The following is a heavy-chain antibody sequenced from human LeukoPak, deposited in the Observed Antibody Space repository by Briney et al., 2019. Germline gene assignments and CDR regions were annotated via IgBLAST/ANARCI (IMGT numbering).Heavy chain of an antibody. Sequence: SETLSLTCTVSGGSISSYHWSWIRQPPGKGLEWIGYIYYSGSTNYNPSLKSRVTISVDTSKNQFSLNLSSVTAADTAVYYCATEIPGGRLYYWDQGTLVTVSS. D-gene: IGHD1-14*01. J-gene: IGHJ4*02. CDR3: ATEIPGGRLYY. CDR1: GGSISSYH. CDR2: IYYSGST. V-gene: IGHV4-59*01.